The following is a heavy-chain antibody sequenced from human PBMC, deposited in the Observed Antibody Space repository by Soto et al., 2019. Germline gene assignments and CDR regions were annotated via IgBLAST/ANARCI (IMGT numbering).Heavy chain of an antibody. J-gene: IGHJ4*02. D-gene: IGHD2-2*01. CDR3: ARVGVVVVPAATVPSDY. CDR2: ISAYNGNT. Sequence: GASVKVPCKASGYTFTSHGISWVRQAPGQGLEWMGWISAYNGNTNYAQKLQGRVTMTTDTSTSTAYMELRSLRSDDTAVYYCARVGVVVVPAATVPSDYWGQGTLVTVS. CDR1: GYTFTSHG. V-gene: IGHV1-18*01.